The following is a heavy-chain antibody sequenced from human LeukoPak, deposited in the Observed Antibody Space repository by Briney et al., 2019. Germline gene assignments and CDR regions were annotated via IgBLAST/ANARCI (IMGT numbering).Heavy chain of an antibody. CDR1: GDSVSSGNYY. Sequence: ASETLSLTCTVSGDSVSSGNYYWNWIRQPAGKGLEWIGRIYTSGSTNYNPSLKSRVTISLDTSKNQFSLKLISVTAADTAVYYCARGLEWGDGFDIWGQGTMVTVSP. CDR2: IYTSGST. D-gene: IGHD1-1*01. V-gene: IGHV4-61*02. CDR3: ARGLEWGDGFDI. J-gene: IGHJ3*02.